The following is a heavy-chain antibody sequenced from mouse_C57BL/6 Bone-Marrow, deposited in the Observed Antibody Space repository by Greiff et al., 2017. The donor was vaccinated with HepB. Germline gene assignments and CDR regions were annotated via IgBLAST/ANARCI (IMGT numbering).Heavy chain of an antibody. Sequence: QVQLKESGPGLVQPSQSLSITCTVSGFSLTSYGVHWVRQSPGKGLEWLGVIWSGGSTDYNAAFISRLSISKDNSKSQVFFKMNSLQADDTAIYYCARGSYYYGYWYFDVWGTGTTVTVSS. CDR1: GFSLTSYG. D-gene: IGHD1-1*01. J-gene: IGHJ1*03. CDR2: IWSGGST. CDR3: ARGSYYYGYWYFDV. V-gene: IGHV2-2*01.